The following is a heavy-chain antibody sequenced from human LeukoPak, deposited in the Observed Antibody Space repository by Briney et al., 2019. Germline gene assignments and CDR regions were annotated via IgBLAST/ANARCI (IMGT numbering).Heavy chain of an antibody. CDR2: INHSGST. D-gene: IGHD2-15*01. V-gene: IGHV4-34*01. Sequence: PSETLSLTCAVYGGSFSGYYWSWIRQPPGKGLEWIGEINHSGSTNYNPSLKSRVTISVDTSKNQFSLKLSSVTAADTAVYYCARISPYCSGGGCYSLVRFDPWGQGTLVTVSS. CDR1: GGSFSGYY. CDR3: ARISPYCSGGGCYSLVRFDP. J-gene: IGHJ5*02.